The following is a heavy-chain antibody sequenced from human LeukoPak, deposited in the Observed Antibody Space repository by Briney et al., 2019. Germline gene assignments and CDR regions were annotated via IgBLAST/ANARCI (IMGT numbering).Heavy chain of an antibody. V-gene: IGHV3-23*01. Sequence: GGSLRLSCAASGFTFSSYDWSWFRQAPGKGLEWVSGISGSGGSTYYGDSVKGRFTVSRDNSKNTLYLQMDSLRAEDTAIYYCAKDSEEEPQYYVDYWGQGTLVTVSS. J-gene: IGHJ4*02. CDR2: ISGSGGST. CDR1: GFTFSSYD. D-gene: IGHD1-26*01. CDR3: AKDSEEEPQYYVDY.